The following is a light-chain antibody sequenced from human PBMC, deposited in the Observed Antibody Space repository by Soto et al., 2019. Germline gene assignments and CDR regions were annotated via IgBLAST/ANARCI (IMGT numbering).Light chain of an antibody. CDR3: QQYNDWPRT. CDR1: QSVSRN. Sequence: VVMTQSPATLSVSPGNRATLSCRASQSVSRNLAWFQQKPGQAPRLLIFGASTRATGIPARFSGSGSGTEFTLTISSLQSEDFAFYYCQQYNDWPRTFGQGTKVEIK. V-gene: IGKV3-15*01. CDR2: GAS. J-gene: IGKJ1*01.